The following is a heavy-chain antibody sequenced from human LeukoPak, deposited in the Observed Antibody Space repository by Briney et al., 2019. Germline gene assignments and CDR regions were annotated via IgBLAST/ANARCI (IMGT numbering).Heavy chain of an antibody. CDR2: IYHSGST. Sequence: SEILSLTCAVSGGSISSSNWWSWVRQPPGKGLEWIGEIYHSGSTNYNPSLKSRVTISVDKSKNQFSLKLSSVTAADTAVYYCARGYSSSWYCYDPWGQGTLVTVSS. J-gene: IGHJ5*02. D-gene: IGHD6-13*01. CDR3: ARGYSSSWYCYDP. CDR1: GGSISSSNW. V-gene: IGHV4-4*02.